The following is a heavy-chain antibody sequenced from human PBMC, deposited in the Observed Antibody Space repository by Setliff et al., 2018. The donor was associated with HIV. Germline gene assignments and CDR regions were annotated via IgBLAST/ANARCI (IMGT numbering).Heavy chain of an antibody. J-gene: IGHJ5*02. V-gene: IGHV4-39*01. Sequence: SETLSLTCSVSGGSISSSTYYWGWIRQPAGRGLEWIGDIFYTGNTYYNPSLKSRVAISVDTSENQFSLKLNSVTAADTAVYYCARRGRDGVLIVFATGFDPWGQGTLVTVSS. CDR3: ARRGRDGVLIVFATGFDP. CDR2: IFYTGNT. CDR1: GGSISSSTYY. D-gene: IGHD2-8*01.